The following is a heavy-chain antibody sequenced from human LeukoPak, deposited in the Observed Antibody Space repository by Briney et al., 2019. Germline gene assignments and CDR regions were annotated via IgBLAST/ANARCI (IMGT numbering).Heavy chain of an antibody. Sequence: SETLSLTCTVSGGSISSYDWSWIRQPAGKGLEWIGRIYTSGSPNYNPSLKSRVTISVDTSKNQFSLKLSSVTAADTAVYYCARDPYGGYLPDYWGQGTLVTVSS. CDR3: ARDPYGGYLPDY. CDR1: GGSISSYD. V-gene: IGHV4-4*07. D-gene: IGHD5-12*01. CDR2: IYTSGSP. J-gene: IGHJ4*02.